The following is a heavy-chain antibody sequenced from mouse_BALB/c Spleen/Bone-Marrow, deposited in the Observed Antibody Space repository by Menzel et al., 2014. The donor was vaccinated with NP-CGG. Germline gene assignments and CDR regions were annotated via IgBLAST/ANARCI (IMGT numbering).Heavy chain of an antibody. V-gene: IGHV1S137*01. CDR3: ARSGKVRNAMDY. CDR1: GYTFTDHA. CDR2: ISGYYGDA. D-gene: IGHD2-14*01. Sequence: VQLQQSGAKLVRPGVSVKISCKGSGYTFTDHAMHWVKRSHAKSLEWIGLISGYYGDAIYNQKFKGKATMTVDKSSSTAYMELASLTSEDSAIYYCARSGKVRNAMDYWGQGNSVTVSS. J-gene: IGHJ4*01.